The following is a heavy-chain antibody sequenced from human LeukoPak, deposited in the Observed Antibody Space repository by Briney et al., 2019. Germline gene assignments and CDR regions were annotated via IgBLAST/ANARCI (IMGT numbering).Heavy chain of an antibody. CDR2: IYTSGST. J-gene: IGHJ4*02. CDR3: AREGQQLVPPLDY. V-gene: IGHV4-4*07. CDR1: GGSISSYY. D-gene: IGHD6-6*01. Sequence: PSETLSLTCTVFGGSISSYYWSWIRQPAGKGLEWIGRIYTSGSTNYNPSLKSRVTMSVDTSKNQFSLKLTSLTAADTAVYYCAREGQQLVPPLDYWGQGTLVTVSS.